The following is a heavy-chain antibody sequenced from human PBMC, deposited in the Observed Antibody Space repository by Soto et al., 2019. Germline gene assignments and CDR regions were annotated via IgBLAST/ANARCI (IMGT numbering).Heavy chain of an antibody. CDR1: GFTFRSFT. CDR2: ISSNSAYI. CDR3: TGDASRDSSARGWFDP. Sequence: NPGGSLRLSCAASGFTFRSFTMNWVRQAPGKGLEWVSTISSNSAYIYYTDALRGRFTISRDNAKNSLHLQMNSLRAEDTAVYYCTGDASRDSSARGWFDPWGPGTLVTVSS. V-gene: IGHV3-21*01. J-gene: IGHJ5*02. D-gene: IGHD6-13*01.